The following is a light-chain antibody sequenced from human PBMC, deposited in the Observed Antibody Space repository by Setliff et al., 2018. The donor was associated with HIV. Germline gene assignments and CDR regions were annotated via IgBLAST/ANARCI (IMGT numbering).Light chain of an antibody. V-gene: IGKV1-39*01. CDR3: QQNYNKPVT. CDR2: GAS. CDR1: HSIRTY. Sequence: DIQMTQSPSSLSASVGDRVAITCRASHSIRTYLNWYQQKSGEAPKLLIYGASSLQSGVPSRFSGSGSGTDFTLTITSLQPEDFATYYCQQNYNKPVTFGPGTKVDIK. J-gene: IGKJ3*01.